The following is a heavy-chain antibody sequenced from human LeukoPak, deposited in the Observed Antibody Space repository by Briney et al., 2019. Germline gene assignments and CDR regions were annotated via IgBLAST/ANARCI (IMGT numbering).Heavy chain of an antibody. CDR3: ARAERWLQLFYFDY. D-gene: IGHD5-24*01. V-gene: IGHV4-59*12. CDR2: IYYKGIT. Sequence: SETLSLTCVVSGGSISGYHWSWIRQPPGKGLEWIGYIYYKGITNYNPSLKSRVTISLDTSKSQFSLKLSSVTAADTAVYYCARAERWLQLFYFDYWGQGTLVTVSS. CDR1: GGSISGYH. J-gene: IGHJ4*02.